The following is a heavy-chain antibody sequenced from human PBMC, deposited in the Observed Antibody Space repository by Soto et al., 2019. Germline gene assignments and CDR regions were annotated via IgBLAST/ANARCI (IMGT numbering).Heavy chain of an antibody. CDR2: ISSSSSTI. V-gene: IGHV3-48*02. CDR1: GFTFSSYS. CDR3: ARDGALDCSSTSCYDPNWFDP. Sequence: VGSLRLSCAASGFTFSSYSMNWVRQAPGKGLEWVSYISSSSSTIYYADSVKGRFTISRDNAKNSLYLQMNSLRDEDTAVYYCARDGALDCSSTSCYDPNWFDPWGQGTLVTVSS. J-gene: IGHJ5*02. D-gene: IGHD2-2*01.